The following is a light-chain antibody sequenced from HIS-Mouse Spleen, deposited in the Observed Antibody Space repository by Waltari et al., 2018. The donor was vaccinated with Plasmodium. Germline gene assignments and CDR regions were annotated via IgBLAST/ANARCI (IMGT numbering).Light chain of an antibody. CDR1: ALPKKY. CDR3: YSTDSSGNHRV. Sequence: SYELTQPPSVSVSPGQTARITCSGDALPKKYAYWYQQKSGQAPVLVIYEDSKRPSGIPGRFSGSSSGKMATVTISGAQVEDEADYYGYSTDSSGNHRVFGGGSKLTVL. CDR2: EDS. V-gene: IGLV3-10*01. J-gene: IGLJ3*02.